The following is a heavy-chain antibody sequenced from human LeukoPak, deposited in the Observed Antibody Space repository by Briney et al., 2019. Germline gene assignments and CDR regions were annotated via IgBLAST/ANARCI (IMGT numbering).Heavy chain of an antibody. V-gene: IGHV3-30-3*01. CDR2: MSSDGNAM. Sequence: GRSVRLSCAASGFTFTAYLIHWVRQAPGKGLEWVAVMSSDGNAMFYADSVKGRFTISRDNSKNTLYLQMNSLRAEDTAVYYCARESEYYFDHSASFDYWGQGTLVTVSS. CDR1: GFTFTAYL. J-gene: IGHJ4*02. CDR3: ARESEYYFDHSASFDY. D-gene: IGHD3-22*01.